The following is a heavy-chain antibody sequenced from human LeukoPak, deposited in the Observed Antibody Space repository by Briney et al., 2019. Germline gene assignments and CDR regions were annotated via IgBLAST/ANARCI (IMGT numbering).Heavy chain of an antibody. CDR1: GDSINSGCH. Sequence: SETLSLTCTVSGDSINSGCHWCWIRQQPGRGLEWIGNIYYDGRTYYKTSLKSRIIISIDMSKNQISLQLSCVTAADTAVYYCARDLRGSPMDVWGKGTPVAVSS. V-gene: IGHV4-31*03. CDR3: ARDLRGSPMDV. J-gene: IGHJ6*03. D-gene: IGHD1-26*01. CDR2: IYYDGRT.